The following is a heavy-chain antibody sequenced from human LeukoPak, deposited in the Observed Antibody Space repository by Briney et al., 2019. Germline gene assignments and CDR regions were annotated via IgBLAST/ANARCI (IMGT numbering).Heavy chain of an antibody. CDR3: AKDGDQLRYFDWSFDY. CDR2: ISGSGGST. V-gene: IGHV3-23*01. CDR1: GFSFSSYA. D-gene: IGHD3-9*01. Sequence: GGSLPLSCAASGFSFSSYAMSWGRQAPGMGVGWVSAISGSGGSTYDASAVKGRFTISRDNSKNTLYLQINSLRAEDTAVYYCAKDGDQLRYFDWSFDYWGQGTLVTVSS. J-gene: IGHJ4*02.